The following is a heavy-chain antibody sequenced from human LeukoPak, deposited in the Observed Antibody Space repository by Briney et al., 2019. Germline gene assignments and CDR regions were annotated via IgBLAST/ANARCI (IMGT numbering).Heavy chain of an antibody. CDR2: MNPNSGNT. V-gene: IGHV1-8*01. Sequence: AAVTVSCQGCVCTFIRYDINGVGPATGGGREWMGWMNPNSGNTGYAQKFQGRVTRTRNTSISTAYMELSSLRSEDTAVYYCARGVDTATFDYWGQGTLVTVSS. CDR3: ARGVDTATFDY. CDR1: VCTFIRYD. J-gene: IGHJ4*02. D-gene: IGHD5-18*01.